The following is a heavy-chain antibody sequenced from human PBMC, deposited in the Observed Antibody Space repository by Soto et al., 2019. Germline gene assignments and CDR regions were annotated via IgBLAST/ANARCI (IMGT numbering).Heavy chain of an antibody. V-gene: IGHV4-4*08. CDR1: GASITQYY. J-gene: IGHJ4*02. CDR3: ATHRTAAADALDY. CDR2: VSSTGST. D-gene: IGHD6-13*01. Sequence: SETLSLTCTVSGASITQYYWNWIRQSPGKGLEWIVSVSSTGSTVYNPSLTSRVTVSLDTSKNQFSLRAEDTAVYFCATHRTAAADALDYWGQGTLVTVSS.